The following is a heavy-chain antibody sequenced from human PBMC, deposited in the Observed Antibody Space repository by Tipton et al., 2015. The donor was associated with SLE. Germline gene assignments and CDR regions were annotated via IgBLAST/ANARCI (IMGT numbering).Heavy chain of an antibody. Sequence: GLVKPSETLSLTCTVSGGSVNSNSHSWGWIRQSPGKGLEWIGHVYYSGYTYYNPSLKSRVAISLASSKNQFSLKLSSVTATDTAVYFCARDRHDFWGRDLSEEINWFDPWGQGTLVIVS. CDR2: VYYSGYT. J-gene: IGHJ5*02. V-gene: IGHV4-39*07. CDR1: GGSVNSNSHS. D-gene: IGHD3-3*01. CDR3: ARDRHDFWGRDLSEEINWFDP.